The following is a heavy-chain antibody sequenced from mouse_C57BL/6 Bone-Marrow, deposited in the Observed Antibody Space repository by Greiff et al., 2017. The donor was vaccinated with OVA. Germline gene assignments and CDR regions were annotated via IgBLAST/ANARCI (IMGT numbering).Heavy chain of an antibody. Sequence: EVKLQESGPGLVKPSQSLSLTCSVTGYSITSGYYWNWIRQFPGNKLEWMGYISYDGSNNYNPSLKNRISITRDTSKNQFFLKLNSVTTEDTATYYCAREGDLLRSGDWYFDVWGTGTTVTVSS. CDR1: GYSITSGYY. CDR3: AREGDLLRSGDWYFDV. J-gene: IGHJ1*03. V-gene: IGHV3-6*01. D-gene: IGHD1-1*01. CDR2: ISYDGSN.